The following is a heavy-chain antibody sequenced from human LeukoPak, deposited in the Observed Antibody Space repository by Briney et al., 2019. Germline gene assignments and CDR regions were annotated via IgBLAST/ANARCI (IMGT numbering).Heavy chain of an antibody. CDR1: GGSISSSSHY. CDR2: MYYRGST. J-gene: IGHJ4*02. Sequence: PSETLSLTCTVSGGSISSSSHYWGWIRQPPGKGLEWIGSMYYRGSTYHNPSLKSRVTISVDTSKNQFSLKLSSVTAADTAVYYCARDGGWPYYFDYWGQGTLVTVSS. D-gene: IGHD3-3*01. V-gene: IGHV4-39*07. CDR3: ARDGGWPYYFDY.